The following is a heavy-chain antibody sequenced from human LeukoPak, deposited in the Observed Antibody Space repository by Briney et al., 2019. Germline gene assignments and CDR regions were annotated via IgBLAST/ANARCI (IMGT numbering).Heavy chain of an antibody. D-gene: IGHD2-2*01. V-gene: IGHV4-34*01. CDR3: ARVASGYCSSTNCQKYYFDY. Sequence: SETLSLTCAVYGGSFSSYHWSWIRQPPGKGLEWIGEINHSGSTNYNPSLKSRVTISVDTSNYRFSLKLSSVTAADTAMFYCARVASGYCSSTNCQKYYFDYWGQGTLVTVSS. CDR2: INHSGST. J-gene: IGHJ4*02. CDR1: GGSFSSYH.